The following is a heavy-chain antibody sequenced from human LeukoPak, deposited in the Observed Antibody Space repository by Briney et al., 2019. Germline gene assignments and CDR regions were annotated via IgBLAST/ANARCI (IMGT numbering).Heavy chain of an antibody. D-gene: IGHD3-22*01. V-gene: IGHV4-31*03. CDR3: AGEWGVYYDSSGYPPDDAFDI. Sequence: SETLSLTCTVSGGSISSGGYYWSWIRQHPGKGLEWIGYIYYSGSTYYNPSLKSRVTISVDTSKNQFSLKLSSVTAADTAVYYCAGEWGVYYDSSGYPPDDAFDIWGQGTMVTVSS. CDR1: GGSISSGGYY. J-gene: IGHJ3*02. CDR2: IYYSGST.